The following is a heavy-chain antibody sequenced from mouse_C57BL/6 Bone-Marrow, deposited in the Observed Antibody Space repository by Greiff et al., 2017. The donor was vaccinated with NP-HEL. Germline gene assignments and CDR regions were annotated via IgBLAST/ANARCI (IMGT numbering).Heavy chain of an antibody. CDR3: AREGGQLTWYFDV. CDR1: GYTFTSYW. D-gene: IGHD3-2*02. CDR2: IDPSDSYT. V-gene: IGHV1-50*01. J-gene: IGHJ1*03. Sequence: QVQLKQPGAELVKPGASVKLSCKASGYTFTSYWMQWVKQRPGQGLEWIGEIDPSDSYTNYNQKFKGKATLTVDTSSSTAYMQLSSLTSEDSAVYYCAREGGQLTWYFDVWGTGTTVTVSS.